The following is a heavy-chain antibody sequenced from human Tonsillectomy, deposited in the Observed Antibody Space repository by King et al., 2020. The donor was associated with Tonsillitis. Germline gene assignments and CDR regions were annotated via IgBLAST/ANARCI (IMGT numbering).Heavy chain of an antibody. V-gene: IGHV3-21*01. Sequence: VQLVESGGGLVKPGGSLRLSCAASGFTFSSYSMNWVRQAPGKGLEWVSSISSSSSYIYYADSVKGRFTLSRDNAKNPLYLQMNSLRAEDTAVYYCARDPRSSSWSGYPFDYWGQGTLVTVSS. CDR3: ARDPRSSSWSGYPFDY. CDR2: ISSSSSYI. CDR1: GFTFSSYS. D-gene: IGHD6-13*01. J-gene: IGHJ4*02.